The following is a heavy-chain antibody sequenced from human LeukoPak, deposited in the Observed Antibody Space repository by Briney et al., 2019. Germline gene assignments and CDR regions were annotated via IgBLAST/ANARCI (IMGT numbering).Heavy chain of an antibody. J-gene: IGHJ4*02. CDR3: AREAGSYYYDSSGYYFDY. V-gene: IGHV4-59*01. CDR1: GGSIGGYY. D-gene: IGHD3-22*01. CDR2: IYYSGGT. Sequence: SETLSLTCTVSGGSIGGYYWSWIRQPPGKGLEWSGYIYYSGGTNYNPSLKSRVTISLDTSKNQFSLNLSSVTAADTAVYYCAREAGSYYYDSSGYYFDYWGQGTLVTVSS.